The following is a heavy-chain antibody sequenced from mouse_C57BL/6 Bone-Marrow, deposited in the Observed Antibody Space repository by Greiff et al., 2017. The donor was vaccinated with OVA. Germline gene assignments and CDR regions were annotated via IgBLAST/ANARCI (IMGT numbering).Heavy chain of an antibody. J-gene: IGHJ3*01. D-gene: IGHD2-3*01. CDR1: GFNFKDDY. V-gene: IGHV14-4*01. CDR2: IDPENGGT. CDR3: TTDDGLAWIAY. Sequence: EVQLQQSGAELVRPGASVKLSCTASGFNFKDDYMHWVKQRPEQGLEWIGRIDPENGGTDYDSKFQGKATITADTSSNTAYLQLSSLTSEDTAVYYCTTDDGLAWIAYWGQGTLVTVSA.